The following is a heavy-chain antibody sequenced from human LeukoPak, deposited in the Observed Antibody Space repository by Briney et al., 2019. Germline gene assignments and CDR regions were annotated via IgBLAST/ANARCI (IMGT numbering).Heavy chain of an antibody. CDR1: GFTFSSYG. V-gene: IGHV3-30*02. J-gene: IGHJ4*02. CDR2: IRYDGSNK. D-gene: IGHD6-13*01. CDR3: ARADHSSSWYGYFDY. Sequence: GGSLRLSCAASGFTFSSYGMHWVRQAPGKGLEWVAFIRYDGSNKYYADSVKGRFTISRDNSKNTLYLQMNSLRAEDTAVYYCARADHSSSWYGYFDYWGQGTLVTVSS.